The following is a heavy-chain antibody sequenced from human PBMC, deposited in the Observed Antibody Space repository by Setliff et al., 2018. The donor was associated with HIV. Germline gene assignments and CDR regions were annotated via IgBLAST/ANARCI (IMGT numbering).Heavy chain of an antibody. V-gene: IGHV1-2*02. CDR3: ATLDY. CDR1: GYTFTDYS. Sequence: VASVKVSCKTSGYTFTDYSIHWARQAPGQGLEWMGWSNPKSGGISYAQKFQGRVTMTRDTSISTAYMELSGLRSDDTAVYYCATLDYWGQGTLVTVSS. J-gene: IGHJ4*02. CDR2: SNPKSGGI.